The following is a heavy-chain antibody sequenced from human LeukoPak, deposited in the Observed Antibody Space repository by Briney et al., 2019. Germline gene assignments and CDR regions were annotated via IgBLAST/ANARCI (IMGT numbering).Heavy chain of an antibody. J-gene: IGHJ4*02. V-gene: IGHV4-39*01. CDR1: GGSFSGYY. CDR3: ARQIKGIAARPRPYYFDY. Sequence: ETLSLTCAVYGGSFSGYYWGWIRQPPGKGLEWIGSIYYSGSTYYNPSLKSRVTISVDTSKNQFSLKLSSVTAADTAVYYCARQIKGIAARPRPYYFDYWGQGTLVTVSS. D-gene: IGHD6-6*01. CDR2: IYYSGST.